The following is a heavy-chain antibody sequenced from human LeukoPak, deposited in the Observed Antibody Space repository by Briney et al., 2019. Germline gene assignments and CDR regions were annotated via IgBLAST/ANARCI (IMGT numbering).Heavy chain of an antibody. CDR3: ALGWYFDY. Sequence: PGGSLRLSCAASGFTLSSNYMSWVRQAPGKGLEWVSVIYSGGSTYYADSLQCRFPISRDNSKCTLYLQLNSLCAEDTAVDDCALGWYFDYWGQGTLVTVSA. V-gene: IGHV3-53*01. D-gene: IGHD1-26*01. CDR1: GFTLSSNY. J-gene: IGHJ4*02. CDR2: IYSGGST.